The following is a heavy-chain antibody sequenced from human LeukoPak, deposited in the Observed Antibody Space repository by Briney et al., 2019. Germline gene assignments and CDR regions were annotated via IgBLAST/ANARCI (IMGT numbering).Heavy chain of an antibody. CDR3: ARDTSPRKYCSSTSCYEA. V-gene: IGHV4-61*02. J-gene: IGHJ4*02. CDR2: IYTSGST. Sequence: SETLSLTCTVSGGSISSGDYYWSWIRQPAGKGLEWIGRIYTSGSTNYNPSLKSRVTISVDTSKNQFSLKLSSVTAADTAMYYCARDTSPRKYCSSTSCYEAWGQGTLVTVSS. CDR1: GGSISSGDYY. D-gene: IGHD2-2*01.